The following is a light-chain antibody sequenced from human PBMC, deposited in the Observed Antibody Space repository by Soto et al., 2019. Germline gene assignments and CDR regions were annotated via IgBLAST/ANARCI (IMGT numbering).Light chain of an antibody. CDR2: EIN. J-gene: IGLJ2*01. Sequence: QSVLTQPASVSGSPGQSITISCTGVSSDVGGYKYVSWYQQHPGKAPKVMIYEINKRPSGVSDRFSGSKSGKTASLTISGLQVEDEADYYCSSYTSSNKVFGGGTKVTV. CDR1: SSDVGGYKY. V-gene: IGLV2-14*01. CDR3: SSYTSSNKV.